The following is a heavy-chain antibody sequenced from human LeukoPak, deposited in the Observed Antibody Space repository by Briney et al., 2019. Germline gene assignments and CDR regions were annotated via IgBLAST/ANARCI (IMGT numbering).Heavy chain of an antibody. CDR3: ARAQNYDFWSGALNWFDP. D-gene: IGHD3-3*01. Sequence: SGTLSLTCAVSGGSISSSNWWSWVRQPPGKGLEWIGEIYHSGSTNYNPSLKSRVTISVDKSKNQFSLKLSSVTAADTAVYYCARAQNYDFWSGALNWFDPWGQGTLVTVSS. CDR2: IYHSGST. V-gene: IGHV4-4*02. CDR1: GGSISSSNW. J-gene: IGHJ5*02.